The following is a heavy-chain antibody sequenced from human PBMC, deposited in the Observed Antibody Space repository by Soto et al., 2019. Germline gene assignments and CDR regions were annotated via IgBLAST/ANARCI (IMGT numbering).Heavy chain of an antibody. V-gene: IGHV1-69*01. CDR2: IIPSFNRP. D-gene: IGHD5-18*01. CDR3: ATSKVGYSFGSPFDF. Sequence: QVQLVQSGAEVKKPGSSVKVSCKASGGTFSSFVISWVRQAPGQGPEWMGGIIPSFNRPNYAQKFQGRVNISGDQFHNNSQLELSRLGSGDTAVYYCATSKVGYSFGSPFDFWGQGTLVTVSS. CDR1: GGTFSSFV. J-gene: IGHJ4*02.